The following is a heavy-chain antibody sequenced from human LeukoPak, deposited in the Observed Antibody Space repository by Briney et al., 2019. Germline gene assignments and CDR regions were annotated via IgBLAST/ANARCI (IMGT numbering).Heavy chain of an antibody. CDR3: AKGARYSSSWYEEDFDY. V-gene: IGHV3-9*01. D-gene: IGHD6-13*01. CDR1: GFSFDDYA. CDR2: ISWNSGSI. J-gene: IGHJ4*02. Sequence: GGSLRLSCAASGFSFDDYATHWVRQAPGKGLEWVSGISWNSGSIGYADSVKGRFTIARDNAKNSLYLQMNSLRAEDTALYYCAKGARYSSSWYEEDFDYWGQGTLVTVSS.